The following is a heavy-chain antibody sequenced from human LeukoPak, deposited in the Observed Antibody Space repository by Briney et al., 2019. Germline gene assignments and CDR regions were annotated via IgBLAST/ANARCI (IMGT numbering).Heavy chain of an antibody. CDR3: AREGVKQQMVFDY. J-gene: IGHJ4*02. CDR1: GFTFSSYW. V-gene: IGHV3-7*01. D-gene: IGHD6-13*01. Sequence: GGSLRLSCADSGFTFSSYWMSWVRQAPGKGLEWVANIKQDGSEKYYVDSVKGRFTISRDNAKNSLHLQMSSLRAEDTAVYYCAREGVKQQMVFDYWGQGTLVTVSS. CDR2: IKQDGSEK.